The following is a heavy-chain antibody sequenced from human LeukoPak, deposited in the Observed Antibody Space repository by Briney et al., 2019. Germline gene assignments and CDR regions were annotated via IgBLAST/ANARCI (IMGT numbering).Heavy chain of an antibody. CDR2: ISSSSSYI. Sequence: PGGSLRLSCAASGFTFSSYSMNWVRQAPGKGLEWVSSISSSSSYIYYADSVKGRFTISRDNAKNSLYLQMNSLRAEDTAVYYCARDAKTLGRGTIFGVVIIINNWFDPWDQGTLVTVSS. V-gene: IGHV3-21*01. CDR1: GFTFSSYS. CDR3: ARDAKTLGRGTIFGVVIIINNWFDP. J-gene: IGHJ5*02. D-gene: IGHD3-3*01.